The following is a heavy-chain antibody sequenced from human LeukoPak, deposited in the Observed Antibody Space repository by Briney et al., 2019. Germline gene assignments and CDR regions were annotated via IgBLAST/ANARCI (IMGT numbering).Heavy chain of an antibody. CDR2: IYYSGST. CDR3: AKGSERGWFDP. V-gene: IGHV4-61*08. Sequence: SETLSLTCTVSGGSISSGGYYWSWIRQPPGKGLEWIGYIYYSGSTNYNPSLKSRVTISVDTSKNQFSLKLSSVTAADTAVYYCAKGSERGWFDPWGQGTLVTVSS. J-gene: IGHJ5*02. D-gene: IGHD1-1*01. CDR1: GGSISSGGYY.